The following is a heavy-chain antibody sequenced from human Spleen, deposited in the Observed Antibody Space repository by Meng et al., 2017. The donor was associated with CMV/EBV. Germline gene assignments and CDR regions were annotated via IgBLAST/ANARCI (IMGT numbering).Heavy chain of an antibody. Sequence: LSLTCAASGFTFSSYGMHWVRQAPGKGLEWVAIISYSGRNEYYADSVKGRFTISRDNSKTMLYLQMNSLRAEDTAVYYCARDGLVRGHRNGMDVWGQGTTATVSS. J-gene: IGHJ6*02. CDR2: ISYSGRNE. D-gene: IGHD3-10*01. CDR3: ARDGLVRGHRNGMDV. CDR1: GFTFSSYG. V-gene: IGHV3-33*05.